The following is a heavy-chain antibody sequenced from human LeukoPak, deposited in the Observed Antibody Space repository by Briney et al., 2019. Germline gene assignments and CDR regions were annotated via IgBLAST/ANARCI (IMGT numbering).Heavy chain of an antibody. Sequence: ASVKVSCKTSGYTFVGYYIHWVRQAPGQGLEWMGWINPNSGGTNYAQKFQGRVTMTRDTSISTAYMELSRLLSGDTAVYYCARGKTMVYCGGDCYRFDNWGQGTLVTVSS. V-gene: IGHV1-2*02. CDR2: INPNSGGT. CDR1: GYTFVGYY. J-gene: IGHJ4*02. D-gene: IGHD2-21*02. CDR3: ARGKTMVYCGGDCYRFDN.